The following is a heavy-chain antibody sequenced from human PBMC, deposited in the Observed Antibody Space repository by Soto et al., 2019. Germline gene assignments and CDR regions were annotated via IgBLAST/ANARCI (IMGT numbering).Heavy chain of an antibody. D-gene: IGHD1-26*01. CDR2: IYHSGST. CDR1: GGSISSSNW. V-gene: IGHV4-4*02. Sequence: ASETLSLTCAVSGGSISSSNWWSWVRQPPGKGLEWIGEIYHSGSTNYNPSLKSRVTISVDKSKNQFSLKLSSVTAADTAVYYCATSRSKWELLLDYWGPGTLVTVSS. J-gene: IGHJ4*02. CDR3: ATSRSKWELLLDY.